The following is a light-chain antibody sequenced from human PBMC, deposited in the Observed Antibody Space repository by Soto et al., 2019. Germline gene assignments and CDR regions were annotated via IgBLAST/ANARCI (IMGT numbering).Light chain of an antibody. CDR2: DTF. V-gene: IGKV3-11*01. Sequence: EIVLTQSPATLSLSPGERVTLSCRASQSVGDYIAWYQQKPGQAPRLIIYDTFNRATGVPARFSGDGSGTDFTLTISSLEPEDFAVYYCQQRTNWLTFGGGTKVVIK. CDR1: QSVGDY. J-gene: IGKJ4*01. CDR3: QQRTNWLT.